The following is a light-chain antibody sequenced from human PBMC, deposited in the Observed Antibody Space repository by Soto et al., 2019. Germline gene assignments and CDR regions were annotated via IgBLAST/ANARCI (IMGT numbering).Light chain of an antibody. CDR3: QQRSNWPPIT. CDR2: HAS. J-gene: IGKJ5*01. CDR1: HYVYSN. V-gene: IGKV3D-11*01. Sequence: EIVLTQSPGTLSLSPGERATLSCTASHYVYSNVAWFQQRPGQAPRLLIYHASNRATGIPASFGGCGPGTDFTLTISSLEPEDFAVYYCQQRSNWPPITFGQVTRLEIK.